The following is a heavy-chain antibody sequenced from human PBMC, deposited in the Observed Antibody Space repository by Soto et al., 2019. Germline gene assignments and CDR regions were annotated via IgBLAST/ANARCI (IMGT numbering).Heavy chain of an antibody. CDR2: ISYDGSNK. D-gene: IGHD6-19*01. Sequence: GGSLRLSCAASGFTFSSYGMHWVRQAPGKGLEWVAVISYDGSNKYYADSVKGRFTISRDNSKNTLYLQMNSLRAEDTAVYYCAKDASNEADYYYGMDVWGQGTTVTVS. V-gene: IGHV3-30*18. J-gene: IGHJ6*02. CDR3: AKDASNEADYYYGMDV. CDR1: GFTFSSYG.